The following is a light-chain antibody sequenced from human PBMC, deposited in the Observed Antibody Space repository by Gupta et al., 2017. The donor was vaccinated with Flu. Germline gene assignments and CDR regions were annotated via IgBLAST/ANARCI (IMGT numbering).Light chain of an antibody. J-gene: IGLJ2*01. Sequence: TSSRDVLANKYGRWLQQKPGQAPLVVIHKDTPRPSAIPERFSGSNSGTTVTLTISGAQVEDEADYSCYSAADSNLIFGGGTKLAVL. CDR2: KDT. V-gene: IGLV3-27*01. CDR1: VLANKY. CDR3: YSAADSNLI.